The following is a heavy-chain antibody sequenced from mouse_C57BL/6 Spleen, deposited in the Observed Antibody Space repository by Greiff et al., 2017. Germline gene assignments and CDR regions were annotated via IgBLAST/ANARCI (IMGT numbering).Heavy chain of an antibody. CDR3: TRGGLYYGNYLDY. CDR1: GFTFSSYA. D-gene: IGHD2-1*01. V-gene: IGHV5-9-1*02. J-gene: IGHJ2*01. CDR2: ISSGGDYI. Sequence: EVQGVESGEGLVKPGGSLKLSCAASGFTFSSYAMSWVRQTPEKRLEWVAYISSGGDYIYYADTVKGRFTISRDNARNTLYLQMSSLKSEDTAMYYCTRGGLYYGNYLDYWGQGTTLTVSS.